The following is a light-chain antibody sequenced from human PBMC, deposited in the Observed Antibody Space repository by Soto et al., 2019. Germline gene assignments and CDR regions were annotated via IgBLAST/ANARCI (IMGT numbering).Light chain of an antibody. V-gene: IGKV3-20*01. CDR3: QQYDRSPLVT. J-gene: IGKJ4*01. Sequence: EIVLTQSPGTLSLSPGERATLSCRASQSVRSSYLAWYQQKPGQAPRLLIYGASSRATGIPDRFSGSGSGTDFTLTISRLEPEDFAVYYCQQYDRSPLVTFGGGTKVEIK. CDR2: GAS. CDR1: QSVRSSY.